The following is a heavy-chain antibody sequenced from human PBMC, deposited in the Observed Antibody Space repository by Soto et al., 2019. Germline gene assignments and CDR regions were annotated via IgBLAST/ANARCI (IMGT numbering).Heavy chain of an antibody. CDR3: AADVGAKDAFDI. J-gene: IGHJ3*02. D-gene: IGHD1-26*01. CDR1: GFTFTSSA. Sequence: ASVKVSCKASGFTFTSSAVQWVRQARGQRLEWIGWIVVGSGNTNYAQKLQERVTITRDMYTSTAYMELSSLRSEDTAVYYCAADVGAKDAFDIWGQGTMVTVSS. V-gene: IGHV1-58*01. CDR2: IVVGSGNT.